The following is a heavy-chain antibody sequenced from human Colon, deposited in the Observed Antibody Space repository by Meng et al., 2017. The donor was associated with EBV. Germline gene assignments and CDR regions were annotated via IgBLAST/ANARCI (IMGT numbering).Heavy chain of an antibody. CDR2: IYHGGNT. CDR1: GASISSNNW. J-gene: IGHJ4*02. CDR3: ARGNAYNAPSFDY. V-gene: IGHV4-4*03. Sequence: VQLQEAGPGLVGPLGTLSLPCAVSGASISSNNWWSWVRQPPGKGLGWIGEIYHGGNTNYNPSLKSRVTISVDRSNDQFSLSLSSVTAADTAVYYCARGNAYNAPSFDYWGQGTLVTVSS. D-gene: IGHD5-24*01.